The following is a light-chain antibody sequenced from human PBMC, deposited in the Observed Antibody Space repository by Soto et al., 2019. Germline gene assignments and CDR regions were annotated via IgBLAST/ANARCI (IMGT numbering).Light chain of an antibody. CDR1: SSDVGGYNY. J-gene: IGLJ1*01. CDR2: EVS. Sequence: QSALTQPASASVSPGQSVTISCTGTSSDVGGYNYVSWYQQHPGKAPKLVIYEVSKRPSGVPDRFSGSKSGNTASLTVSGLQAEDEADYYCSSYAGSNNFDVFGTGTKVTVL. CDR3: SSYAGSNNFDV. V-gene: IGLV2-8*01.